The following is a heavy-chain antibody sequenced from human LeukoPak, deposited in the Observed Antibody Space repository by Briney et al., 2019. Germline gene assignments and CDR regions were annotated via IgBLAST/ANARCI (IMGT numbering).Heavy chain of an antibody. V-gene: IGHV1-18*01. D-gene: IGHD3-22*01. CDR3: ARDQSPYYYDSSGLNWFDP. Sequence: ASVKVPCKASGYTFTSYGISWVRQAPGQGLEWMGWISAYNGNTNYAQKLQGRVTMTTDTSTSTAYMELRSLRSDDTAVYYCARDQSPYYYDSSGLNWFDPWGQGTLVTVSS. CDR1: GYTFTSYG. CDR2: ISAYNGNT. J-gene: IGHJ5*02.